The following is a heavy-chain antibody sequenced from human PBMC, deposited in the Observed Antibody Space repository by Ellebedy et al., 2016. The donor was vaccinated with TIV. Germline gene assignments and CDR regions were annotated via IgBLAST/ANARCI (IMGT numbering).Heavy chain of an antibody. J-gene: IGHJ5*02. D-gene: IGHD6-13*01. V-gene: IGHV4-34*08. Sequence: MPGGSLRLSCAASGFTFSSYAMSWIRQPPGKGLEWIGEINHSGDTNYNPSLESRVTISVDTSKNQFSLNLSSVTAADTAVYYCATGEPVSTSWFINWFDPWGQGSLVTVSS. CDR1: GFTFSSYA. CDR3: ATGEPVSTSWFINWFDP. CDR2: INHSGDT.